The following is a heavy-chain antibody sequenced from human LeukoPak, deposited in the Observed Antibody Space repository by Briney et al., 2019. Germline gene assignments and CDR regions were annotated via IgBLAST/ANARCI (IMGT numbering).Heavy chain of an antibody. CDR2: TYYRSKWYG. Sequence: SQTLSVTCALSGDSVSSNSAAWNWLRQSPSRGPEWLGRTYYRSKWYGDYAVSVKSRITIDPDTSKNQFSLQLNSVTPGDTAVYYCASASYTIPDYWGQGTLVTVSS. CDR3: ASASYTIPDY. J-gene: IGHJ4*02. CDR1: GDSVSSNSAA. D-gene: IGHD2-2*02. V-gene: IGHV6-1*01.